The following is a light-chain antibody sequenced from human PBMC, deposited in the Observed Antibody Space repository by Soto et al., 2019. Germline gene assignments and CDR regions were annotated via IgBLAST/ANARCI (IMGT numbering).Light chain of an antibody. V-gene: IGKV1-12*01. CDR1: QDISDW. Sequence: DIRMTQSPSSVSASVGDRLTITCRASQDISDWLAWYQQKPGKAPKLLIYAASTLQSGVPSRFSGTGSGTDFTLTISSLQPEDFATYYCLEASSFPFTFGPGTKVEIK. J-gene: IGKJ3*01. CDR2: AAS. CDR3: LEASSFPFT.